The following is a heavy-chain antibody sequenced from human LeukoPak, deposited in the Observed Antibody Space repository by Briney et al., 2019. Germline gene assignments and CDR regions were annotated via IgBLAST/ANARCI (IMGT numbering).Heavy chain of an antibody. D-gene: IGHD3-10*02. CDR3: AELGITMVGGV. J-gene: IGHJ6*04. CDR2: ISSSGSTI. V-gene: IGHV3-48*03. Sequence: GGSLRLSCAASGFTFSDYEMNWVRQAPGKGLEWVSYISSSGSTIYYADSVKGRFTISRDNAKNSLYLQMNSLRAEDTAVYYCAELGITMVGGVWGKGTTVTISS. CDR1: GFTFSDYE.